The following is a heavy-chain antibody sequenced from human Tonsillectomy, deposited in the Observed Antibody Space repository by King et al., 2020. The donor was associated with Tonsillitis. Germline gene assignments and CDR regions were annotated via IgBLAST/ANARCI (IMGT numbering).Heavy chain of an antibody. Sequence: VQLVESGGGVVQPGRSRRLSCAASGFTFSSYAMELVRQAPGKGLEWVAVISFDGSNKYYADSVKGRFTISRDNSKNTLYLQMSSLRAGDTAVYYCARRDGALDYYYYGMDVWGQGTTVTVSS. CDR2: ISFDGSNK. CDR3: ARRDGALDYYYYGMDV. CDR1: GFTFSSYA. V-gene: IGHV3-30-3*01. J-gene: IGHJ6*02. D-gene: IGHD4-17*01.